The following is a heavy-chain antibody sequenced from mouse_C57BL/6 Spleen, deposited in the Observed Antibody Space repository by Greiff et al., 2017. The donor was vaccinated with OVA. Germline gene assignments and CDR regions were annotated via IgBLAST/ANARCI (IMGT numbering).Heavy chain of an antibody. J-gene: IGHJ2*01. CDR2: IYPRSGNT. V-gene: IGHV1-81*01. CDR1: GYTFTSYG. D-gene: IGHD1-1*01. Sequence: QVQLQQSGAELARPGASVKLSCKASGYTFTSYGISWVKQRTGQGLEWIGEIYPRSGNTYYNEKFKGKATLTADKSSSTAYMELRSLTSEDSAVYFCARGGDFITTVVFDYWGQGTTLTVSS. CDR3: ARGGDFITTVVFDY.